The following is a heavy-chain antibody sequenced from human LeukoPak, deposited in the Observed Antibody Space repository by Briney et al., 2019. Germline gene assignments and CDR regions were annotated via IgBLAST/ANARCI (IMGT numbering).Heavy chain of an antibody. J-gene: IGHJ4*02. CDR2: FDPEDGET. CDR1: GYTLTELS. D-gene: IGHD3-10*01. V-gene: IGHV1-24*01. CDR3: ATNTMGKLLWFGEFDY. Sequence: GASVKVSCKVSGYTLTELSMHWVRQAPGKGLEWMGGFDPEDGETIYAQKFQGRVSMTEDTSTDTAYMELSSLRSEDTAVYYCATNTMGKLLWFGEFDYWGQGTLVTVS.